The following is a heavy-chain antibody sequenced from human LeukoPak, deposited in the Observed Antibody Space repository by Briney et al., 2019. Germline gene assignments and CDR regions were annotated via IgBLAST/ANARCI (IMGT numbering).Heavy chain of an antibody. CDR1: GGSMKRSY. V-gene: IGHV4-59*01. CDR2: VDDSGNT. D-gene: IGHD2-2*01. CDR3: ARDSSPAALPYRDA. Sequence: SPSETLSLTCLVSGGSMKRSYWTWIRQAPGKGLEWIGNVDDSGNTNYSPSLKSRVTISLDTSKNQFSLRVTSVTAADRALYFCARDSSPAALPYRDARGKGTAVTVSS. J-gene: IGHJ6*03.